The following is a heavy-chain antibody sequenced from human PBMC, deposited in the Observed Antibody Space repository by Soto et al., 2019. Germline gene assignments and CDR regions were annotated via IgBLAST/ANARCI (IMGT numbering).Heavy chain of an antibody. D-gene: IGHD3-9*01. J-gene: IGHJ4*02. CDR2: ISYDGSNK. CDR1: GFTFNSYV. Sequence: GGSLRLSCAASGFTFNSYVMYWVRQAPGKGLEWVAIISYDGSNKYYADSVKGRFTISRDNCKNTLYVQWNSLQASDTATYYCTKGAERTVQRFLDWVCGHWGQGTPVTVSS. CDR3: TKGAERTVQRFLDWVCGH. V-gene: IGHV3-30-3*01.